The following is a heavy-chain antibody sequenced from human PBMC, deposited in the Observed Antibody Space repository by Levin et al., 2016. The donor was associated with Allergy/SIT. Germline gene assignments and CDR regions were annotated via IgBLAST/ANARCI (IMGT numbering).Heavy chain of an antibody. Sequence: WIRQPPGKGLEWVSYISSSSSTIYYADSVKGRFTISRDNAKNSLYLQMNSLRAEDTAVYYCARGSSSSWYYYYYMDVWGKGTTVTVSS. D-gene: IGHD6-13*01. J-gene: IGHJ6*03. V-gene: IGHV3-48*01. CDR3: ARGSSSSWYYYYYMDV. CDR2: ISSSSSTI.